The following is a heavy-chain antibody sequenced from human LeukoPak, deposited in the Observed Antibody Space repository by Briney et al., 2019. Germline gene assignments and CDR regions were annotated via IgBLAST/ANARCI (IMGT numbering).Heavy chain of an antibody. Sequence: ASVKVSCKASGYTFTSYDINWVRQATGEGLEWMGWMNPNSGNTGYAQKFQGRVTMTRNTSISTAYMGLSSLRSEDTAVYYCARGWSIAARSPPGYWGQGTLVTVSS. V-gene: IGHV1-8*01. CDR1: GYTFTSYD. D-gene: IGHD6-6*01. CDR3: ARGWSIAARSPPGY. CDR2: MNPNSGNT. J-gene: IGHJ4*02.